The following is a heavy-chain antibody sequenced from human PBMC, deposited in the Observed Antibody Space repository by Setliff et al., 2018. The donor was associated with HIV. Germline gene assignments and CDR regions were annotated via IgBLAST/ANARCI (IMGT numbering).Heavy chain of an antibody. J-gene: IGHJ4*02. Sequence: PSETLSLTCTVSGYSISSGYYWGFFRQPPGKGLEWFGSIVHSGTTYYNPFLKRRVTILVDNPKNQFSLNVNSVAAADTAVYYCATGESVGSGTVSLDYWGQGKLVTVSS. CDR1: GYSISSGYY. CDR2: IVHSGTT. CDR3: ATGESVGSGTVSLDY. D-gene: IGHD3-10*01. V-gene: IGHV4-38-2*02.